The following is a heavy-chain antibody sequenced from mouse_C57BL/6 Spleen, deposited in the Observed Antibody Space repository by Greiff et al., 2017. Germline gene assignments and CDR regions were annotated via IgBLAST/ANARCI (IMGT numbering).Heavy chain of an antibody. CDR3: ARRMITTVVPFDY. CDR1: GYTFTSYG. CDR2: IYPRSGNT. Sequence: QVQLQQSGAELARPGASVKLSCKASGYTFTSYGISWVKQRTGQGLEWIGEIYPRSGNTYYNEKFKGKATLTADKSSSTAYMELRSLTSEDSAVYFCARRMITTVVPFDYWGQGTTLTVSS. J-gene: IGHJ2*01. V-gene: IGHV1-81*01. D-gene: IGHD1-1*01.